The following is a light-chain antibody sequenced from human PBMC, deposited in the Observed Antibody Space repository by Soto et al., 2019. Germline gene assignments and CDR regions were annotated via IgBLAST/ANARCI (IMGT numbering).Light chain of an antibody. Sequence: QSALTQPPSASGSPGQSVTISCTGTSSDVGGYNYVSWYQQHPGKAPKLMIYEVSKRPSGVPDRFSGSKSGNTASLTVSGLQAGDEADYYCSSYAGSNNLDVFGTGTKVTVL. J-gene: IGLJ1*01. CDR3: SSYAGSNNLDV. CDR2: EVS. V-gene: IGLV2-8*01. CDR1: SSDVGGYNY.